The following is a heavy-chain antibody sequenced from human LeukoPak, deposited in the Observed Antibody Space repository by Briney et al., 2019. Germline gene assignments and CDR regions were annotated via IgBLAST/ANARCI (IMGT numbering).Heavy chain of an antibody. Sequence: ASVKVSCKASGYTFTRYGISWVRQAPGQGLEWMGWISAYNANTNYAQKVQGRVTMTTDTSTSTAYMELRSLTSDDTAVYYCARDYGYYGSGSYLSYWGQGTLVTVSS. V-gene: IGHV1-18*01. J-gene: IGHJ4*02. D-gene: IGHD3-10*01. CDR2: ISAYNANT. CDR1: GYTFTRYG. CDR3: ARDYGYYGSGSYLSY.